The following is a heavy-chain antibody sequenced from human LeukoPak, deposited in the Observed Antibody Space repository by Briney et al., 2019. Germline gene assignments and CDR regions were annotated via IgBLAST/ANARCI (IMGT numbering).Heavy chain of an antibody. J-gene: IGHJ6*02. V-gene: IGHV4-31*03. CDR1: GGSISSGGYY. Sequence: SQTLSLTCTVSGGSISSGGYYWSWLRQHPGTGLEWIGYIYYSGSTYYNPSLKSRVTISVDTSKNQFSLKLSSVTAADTAVYYCASLGFPYGMDVWGQGTTVTVSS. CDR2: IYYSGST. CDR3: ASLGFPYGMDV.